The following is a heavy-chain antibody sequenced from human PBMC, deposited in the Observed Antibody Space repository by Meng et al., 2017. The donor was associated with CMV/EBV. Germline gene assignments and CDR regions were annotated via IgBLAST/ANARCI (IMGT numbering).Heavy chain of an antibody. CDR2: ITNSGRSL. CDR1: GFTFSTDW. Sequence: GESLKISCAASGFTFSTDWMTWVRQAPGKGLEWVSYITNSGRSLSYADAVKGRFTISRDNSKNSLLLQLNSLRAEDTAIYYCSREGRGNYASFDHWGQGTLVTVSS. J-gene: IGHJ4*02. V-gene: IGHV3-48*04. CDR3: SREGRGNYASFDH. D-gene: IGHD1-26*01.